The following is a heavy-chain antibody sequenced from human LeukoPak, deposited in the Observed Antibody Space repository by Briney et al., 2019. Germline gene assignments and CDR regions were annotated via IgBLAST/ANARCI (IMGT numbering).Heavy chain of an antibody. V-gene: IGHV3-48*04. D-gene: IGHD1-26*01. CDR3: ARDDVGATRDQAFQH. CDR2: ISSSSSTI. Sequence: GGSLRLSCAASGFTFSSYSMNWVRQAPGKGLEWVSYISSSSSTIYYADSVKGRFTISRDNAKNSLYLQMNSLRAEDTAVYYCARDDVGATRDQAFQHWGQGTLVTVSS. CDR1: GFTFSSYS. J-gene: IGHJ1*01.